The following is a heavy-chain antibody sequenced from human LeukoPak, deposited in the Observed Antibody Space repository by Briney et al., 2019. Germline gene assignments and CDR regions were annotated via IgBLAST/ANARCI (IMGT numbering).Heavy chain of an antibody. CDR2: ISSDGIDK. CDR1: GVTLRNYG. V-gene: IGHV3-30*03. J-gene: IGHJ4*02. D-gene: IGHD5-12*01. CDR3: TTKVMRGNLGDDYDD. Sequence: SCKASGVTLRNYGTHWVRRAPGQRLGWWALISSDGIDKLYGASVKGRFTISRDDSKSTLYLQMNSLTAEDTAVYYCTTKVMRGNLGDDYDDWGQGTLVTVSS.